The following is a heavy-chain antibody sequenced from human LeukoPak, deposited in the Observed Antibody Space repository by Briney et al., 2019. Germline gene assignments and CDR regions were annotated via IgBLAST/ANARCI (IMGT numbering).Heavy chain of an antibody. Sequence: SETLSLTCTVSGDSFTNYFWSWVRQPAGKGLEWIGSIYYTGSTNYNASLQSRVTISLDTSKNHFSLNLNSVTAADTAVYYCARGKGDFDSWGQGTLVTVSS. CDR3: ARGKGDFDS. D-gene: IGHD3-16*01. CDR1: GDSFTNYF. J-gene: IGHJ4*02. V-gene: IGHV4-59*01. CDR2: IYYTGST.